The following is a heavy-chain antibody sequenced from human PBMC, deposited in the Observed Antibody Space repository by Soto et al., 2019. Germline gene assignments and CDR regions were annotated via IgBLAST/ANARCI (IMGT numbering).Heavy chain of an antibody. Sequence: QVQLQESGPGLVKPSETLSLTCAVSGDSISSYYYMWIRQPPGKGLESIGYLYYGRSANYNPSLPIRVTLSMDTSTNQCSLTLSSMTAADTAVYYCALRSMAVVLKYWGQGTLVTVSS. CDR1: GDSISSYY. V-gene: IGHV4-59*01. D-gene: IGHD2-15*01. CDR3: ALRSMAVVLKY. J-gene: IGHJ4*02. CDR2: LYYGRSA.